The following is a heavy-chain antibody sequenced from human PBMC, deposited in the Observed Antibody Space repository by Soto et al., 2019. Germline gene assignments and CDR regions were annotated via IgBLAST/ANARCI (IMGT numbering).Heavy chain of an antibody. Sequence: PGGSLRLSCAASGFTFSSYAMHWVRQAPGKGLEWVAVISYDGSNKYYADSVKGRFTISRDNSKNTLYLQMNSLRAEDTAVYYCARDREWGLPTAGYGMDVWGQGTTVTVSS. CDR2: ISYDGSNK. V-gene: IGHV3-30-3*01. D-gene: IGHD1-26*01. CDR1: GFTFSSYA. CDR3: ARDREWGLPTAGYGMDV. J-gene: IGHJ6*02.